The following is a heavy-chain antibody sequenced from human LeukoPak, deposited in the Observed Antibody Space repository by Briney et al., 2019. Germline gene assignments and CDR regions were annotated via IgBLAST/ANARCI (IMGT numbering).Heavy chain of an antibody. CDR2: IYYSGST. CDR1: GGSISSSSYY. CDR3: ARVSSSWYYFDY. J-gene: IGHJ4*02. V-gene: IGHV4-39*07. Sequence: PSETLSLTCTVSGGSISSSSYYWGWLRQPPGKGLEWIGSIYYSGSTYYNPSLKSRVTISVDTSKNQFSLKLSSVTAADTAVYYCARVSSSWYYFDYWGQGTLVTVSS. D-gene: IGHD6-13*01.